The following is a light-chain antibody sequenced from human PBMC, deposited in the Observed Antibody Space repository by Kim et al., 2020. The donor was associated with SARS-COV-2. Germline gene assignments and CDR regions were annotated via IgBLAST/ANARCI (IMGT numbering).Light chain of an antibody. CDR3: QQLNSYPRT. CDR2: SAS. CDR1: QGINNF. J-gene: IGKJ1*01. Sequence: DIQLTQSPSFLSASVGDRVTITCRASQGINNFLAWYQQKPGKAPNLLIYSASTLQGGVPSRFIGSGSGTEFTLTITSLQPEDFATYYCQQLNSYPRTFGQGTKVEIK. V-gene: IGKV1-9*01.